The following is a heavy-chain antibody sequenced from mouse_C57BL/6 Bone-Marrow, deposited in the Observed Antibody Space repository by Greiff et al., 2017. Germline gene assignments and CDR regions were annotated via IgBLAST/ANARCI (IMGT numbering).Heavy chain of an antibody. D-gene: IGHD1-1*01. J-gene: IGHJ2*01. CDR3: ARLIYYYGSSYGDY. Sequence: QVQLQQPGAELVKPGASVKLSCKASGYTFTSYWMHWVKQRPIQGLEWIGNIDPSDSETHYNQKFKDKATLTVDKSSSTAYMQLSSLTSEDSAVYYCARLIYYYGSSYGDYWGQGTTLTVSS. CDR1: GYTFTSYW. CDR2: IDPSDSET. V-gene: IGHV1-52*01.